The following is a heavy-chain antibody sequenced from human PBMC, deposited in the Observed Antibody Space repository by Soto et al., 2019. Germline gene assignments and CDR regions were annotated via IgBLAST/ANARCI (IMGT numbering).Heavy chain of an antibody. Sequence: QVQLVQSGAEVRKPGASVKVSCKASGYTFTGYYMHWVRQAPGQGLEWMGWINPNSGGTKYAQKCQGWVTMTRDTSISTAYMELSRLRSDDTAVYYCARGGDIVIVPAAINPPPQTYWNFDLWGRGTLVTVSS. CDR3: ARGGDIVIVPAAINPPPQTYWNFDL. V-gene: IGHV1-2*04. CDR2: INPNSGGT. J-gene: IGHJ2*01. CDR1: GYTFTGYY. D-gene: IGHD2-2*02.